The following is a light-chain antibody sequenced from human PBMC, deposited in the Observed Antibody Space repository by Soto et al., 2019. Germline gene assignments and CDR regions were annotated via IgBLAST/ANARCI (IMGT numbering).Light chain of an antibody. Sequence: IELTQSPSSLSSSLGDSVTLTCRASQSIASYLNWYQQKPGKAPKLLLYAASSLQSGVPSRFSGSGFGTDLTLTVSSLQTEDFANYYCQQNYSPPPITFGQGTRLEIK. J-gene: IGKJ5*01. CDR2: AAS. CDR1: QSIASY. CDR3: QQNYSPPPIT. V-gene: IGKV1-39*01.